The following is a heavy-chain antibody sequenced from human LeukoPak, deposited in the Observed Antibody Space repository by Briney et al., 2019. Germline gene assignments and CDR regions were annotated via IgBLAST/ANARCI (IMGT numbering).Heavy chain of an antibody. CDR3: ARRRWLQEIDY. CDR1: GDXINSSRHY. CDR2: FYYRGNT. Sequence: SETLSLTCSVSGDXINSSRHYWDWIRQPPGKGLEWIGNFYYRGNTYYNPSLKSRVTISVDPSKNQFSLKLTSVTAADTAVYYCARRRWLQEIDYWGQGTLVTVSS. D-gene: IGHD5-24*01. V-gene: IGHV4-39*01. J-gene: IGHJ4*02.